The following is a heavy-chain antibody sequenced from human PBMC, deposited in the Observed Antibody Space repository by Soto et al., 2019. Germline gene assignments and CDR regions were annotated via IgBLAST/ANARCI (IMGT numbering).Heavy chain of an antibody. J-gene: IGHJ5*02. CDR3: ARGRIIVAGGFDP. V-gene: IGHV1-8*01. CDR1: GYTFTSYD. CDR2: MNPSTGNT. Sequence: QVQLVQSGAEVKKPGASVKVSCKASGYTFTSYDIIWVRQATGQGLEWMGWMNPSTGNTDSAEKFQGRLIMTRNTSISTVFMELSSLSFEDTAVYYCARGRIIVAGGFDPWGQGTLVTVSS. D-gene: IGHD6-19*01.